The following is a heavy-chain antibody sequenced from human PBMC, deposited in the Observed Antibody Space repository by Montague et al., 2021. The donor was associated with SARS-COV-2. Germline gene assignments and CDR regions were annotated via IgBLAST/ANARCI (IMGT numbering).Heavy chain of an antibody. J-gene: IGHJ6*02. V-gene: IGHV4-59*08. D-gene: IGHD3-10*01. CDR1: GGSISNYH. Sequence: LSLTCTVSGGSISNYHWNWIRQPPGKGLEWIAYIYYSGSTNXNPSLQSRVTISVDTSRNQFSLRLTSVTAAGTAVYYCARQLRVRRTWQVGDYNHYGMDVWGQGTTVSVSS. CDR2: IYYSGST. CDR3: ARQLRVRRTWQVGDYNHYGMDV.